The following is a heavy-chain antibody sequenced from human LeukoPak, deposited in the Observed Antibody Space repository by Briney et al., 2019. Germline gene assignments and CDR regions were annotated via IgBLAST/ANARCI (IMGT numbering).Heavy chain of an antibody. CDR1: GFTFSSYS. Sequence: GGSLRLSCAASGFTFSSYSMNWVRQAPGKGLEWVSSISSSSSYIYYADSVKGRFTISRDNAKDSLYLQMNSLRAEDTAVYYCARDKGRNWFDPWGQGTLVTVSS. V-gene: IGHV3-21*01. D-gene: IGHD3-10*01. CDR2: ISSSSSYI. CDR3: ARDKGRNWFDP. J-gene: IGHJ5*02.